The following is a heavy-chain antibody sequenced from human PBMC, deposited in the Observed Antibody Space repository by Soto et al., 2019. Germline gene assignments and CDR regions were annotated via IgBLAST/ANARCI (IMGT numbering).Heavy chain of an antibody. V-gene: IGHV4-34*01. D-gene: IGHD6-19*01. CDR2: INHSGSI. CDR3: SRERTSSDWPSARDY. CDR1: GGSFSGYY. Sequence: SETLSLTCTVYGGSFSGYYWSWIRQPPGKGLEWIGEINHSGSIKYNPSLESRITISVDTSKSQLSLKLSSVTAADTAVYYCSRERTSSDWPSARDYWGQGTLVTVS. J-gene: IGHJ4*02.